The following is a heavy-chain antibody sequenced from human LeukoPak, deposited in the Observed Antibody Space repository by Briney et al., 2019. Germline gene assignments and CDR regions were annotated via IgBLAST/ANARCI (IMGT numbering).Heavy chain of an antibody. V-gene: IGHV1-2*02. Sequence: ASVKVSCKASVYTFTDYFMHWLRQAPGQGLEWMGWINPNNGGTNYARKFQGRVTMTRDTSFKTAYMELSRLTSDDTAVYYCATAGATVLTPSGYWGQGTLVTVSS. J-gene: IGHJ4*02. CDR1: VYTFTDYF. CDR2: INPNNGGT. D-gene: IGHD4-23*01. CDR3: ATAGATVLTPSGY.